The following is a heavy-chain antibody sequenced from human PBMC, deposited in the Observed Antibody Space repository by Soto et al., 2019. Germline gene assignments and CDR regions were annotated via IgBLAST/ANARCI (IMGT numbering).Heavy chain of an antibody. V-gene: IGHV1-24*01. CDR3: ATDSAVVESTYFDY. Sequence: ASVKVSCKVSGYTLTELSMHWVRQAPGKGLEWMGGFDPEDGGTIYAQKFQGRVTMTEGTSTDTAYMELSSLRSEDTAVYYCATDSAVVESTYFDYWGQGTLVTVSS. CDR2: FDPEDGGT. J-gene: IGHJ4*02. D-gene: IGHD2-15*01. CDR1: GYTLTELS.